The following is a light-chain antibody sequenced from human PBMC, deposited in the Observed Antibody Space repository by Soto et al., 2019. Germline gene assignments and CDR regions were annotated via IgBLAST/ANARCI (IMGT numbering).Light chain of an antibody. CDR2: GAS. CDR3: LQYDAGRGT. J-gene: IGKJ1*01. CDR1: QSVSST. Sequence: EIVMTQSPATLSVSPGERATLSCRASQSVSSTLAWYQQKPGQAPRLLIYGASSRATGIPARFSGRVSGTELTHTISSLQSEDVSVYYCLQYDAGRGTFGQGTKVEVK. V-gene: IGKV3-15*01.